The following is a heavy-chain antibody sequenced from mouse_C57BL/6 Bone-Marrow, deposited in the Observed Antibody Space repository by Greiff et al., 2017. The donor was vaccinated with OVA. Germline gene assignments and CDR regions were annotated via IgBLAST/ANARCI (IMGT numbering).Heavy chain of an antibody. J-gene: IGHJ4*01. CDR3: ARHDPYGSYYAMDY. CDR2: IWSDGST. Sequence: QVQLKESGPGLVAPSQSLSITCTVSGFSLTSYGVHWVRQPPGKGLEWLVVIWSDGSTTYNSALKSRLSISKDNSKSQVFLKMNSLQTDDTARYYFARHDPYGSYYAMDYWGQGTSVTVSS. CDR1: GFSLTSYG. V-gene: IGHV2-6-1*01. D-gene: IGHD2-2*01.